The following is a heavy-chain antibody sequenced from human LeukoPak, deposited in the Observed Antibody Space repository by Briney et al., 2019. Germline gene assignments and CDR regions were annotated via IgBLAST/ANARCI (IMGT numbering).Heavy chain of an antibody. V-gene: IGHV3-30*04. D-gene: IGHD5-24*01. J-gene: IGHJ4*02. CDR3: EREWPMTPYFDY. Sequence: GGSLRLSCAASGFTFSSYAMHWVRQAPGKGLEWVAVISYDGSNKYYADSVKGRFTISRDNSKNTLYLQMNSLRAEDTAVYYCEREWPMTPYFDYWGQGTLVTVSS. CDR2: ISYDGSNK. CDR1: GFTFSSYA.